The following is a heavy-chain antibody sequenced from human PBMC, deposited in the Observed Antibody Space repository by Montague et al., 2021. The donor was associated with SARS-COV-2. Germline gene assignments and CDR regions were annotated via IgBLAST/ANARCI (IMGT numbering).Heavy chain of an antibody. J-gene: IGHJ6*02. CDR1: GFTFSSYD. CDR2: ISNNSSYI. V-gene: IGHV3-21*05. CDR3: ARDFNYYYYYGMDV. Sequence: SVRLSCRASGFTFSSYDMNWVRQAPGKGLEWVSFISNNSSYIYYXDSVKGRFTISRDNAKNSLYLQMNSLRAEDTAVYYCARDFNYYYYYGMDVWGQGTTVTVSS.